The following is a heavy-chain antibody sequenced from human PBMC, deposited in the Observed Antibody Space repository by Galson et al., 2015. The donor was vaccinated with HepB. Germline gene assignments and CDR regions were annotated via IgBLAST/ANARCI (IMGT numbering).Heavy chain of an antibody. J-gene: IGHJ5*02. D-gene: IGHD3-22*01. CDR2: VCYAGGIK. CDR3: ARDPLDDYYDMSGYYIFLDH. CDR1: GFTFTDYV. V-gene: IGHV3-30*01. Sequence: SLRLSCAASGFTFTDYVMHWVRRAPGKGLEWVAGVCYAGGIKYYADSVEGRFTISRDNSGNTIYLQMNSLRPEDTAVYFCARDPLDDYYDMSGYYIFLDHWGQGTLVTVTS.